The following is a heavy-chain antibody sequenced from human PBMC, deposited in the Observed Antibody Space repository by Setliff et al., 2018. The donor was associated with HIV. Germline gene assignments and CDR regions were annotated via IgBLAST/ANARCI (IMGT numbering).Heavy chain of an antibody. CDR2: ISGSGGST. V-gene: IGHV3-23*01. D-gene: IGHD2-15*01. J-gene: IGHJ4*02. CDR3: ARDISLGILYTTPDY. CDR1: GFTFSNYA. Sequence: GGSLRLSCAASGFTFSNYAMSWVRQAPGKGLEWVSGISGSGGSTYYVDSVKGRFTISRDNSKNTLYLQMNSLGAADTAVYYCARDISLGILYTTPDYWGQGTLVTVSS.